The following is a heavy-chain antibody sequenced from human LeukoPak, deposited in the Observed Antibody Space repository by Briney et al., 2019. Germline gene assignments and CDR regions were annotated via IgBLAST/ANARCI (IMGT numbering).Heavy chain of an antibody. V-gene: IGHV1-18*01. D-gene: IGHD2-8*01. J-gene: IGHJ4*02. CDR3: ARRTRLGYCTNGVCPYYFDY. CDR2: ISAYNGNT. CDR1: GYTFTSYG. Sequence: ASVKVSCKASGYTFTSYGISWVRQAPGQGLEWMGWISAYNGNTNYAQKLQGRVTMTTDTSTSTVYMELSSLRSEDTAVYYCARRTRLGYCTNGVCPYYFDYWGQGTLVTVSS.